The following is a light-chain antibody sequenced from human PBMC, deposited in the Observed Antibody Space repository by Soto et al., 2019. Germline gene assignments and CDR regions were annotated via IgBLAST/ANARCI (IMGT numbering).Light chain of an antibody. J-gene: IGLJ1*01. Sequence: QSVLTQPPSVSGAPGQRVTISCTGSSSNIGAGYDVHWYQQLPGTAPKLPTYGNSNRPSGVPDRFSGSKSGTSASLAITGLQAEDEADYYCQSYDSSLSGLVFGTGTKLTVL. V-gene: IGLV1-40*01. CDR2: GNS. CDR1: SSNIGAGYD. CDR3: QSYDSSLSGLV.